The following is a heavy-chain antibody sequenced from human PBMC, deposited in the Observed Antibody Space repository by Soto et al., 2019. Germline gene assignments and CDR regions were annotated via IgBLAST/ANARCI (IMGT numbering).Heavy chain of an antibody. D-gene: IGHD5-12*01. CDR2: INPNSGDT. Sequence: QVQLVQSGAEMKKPGASVTVSCKASGYSFTGYYLHWVRQAPGQGLEWLGWINPNSGDTNHAQKFQGRVTMTRDRSNTTAYMDLNRLTSDDTAVYYCARDSVSTIGDFDNWGQGTLVTVSS. CDR1: GYSFTGYY. V-gene: IGHV1-2*02. CDR3: ARDSVSTIGDFDN. J-gene: IGHJ4*02.